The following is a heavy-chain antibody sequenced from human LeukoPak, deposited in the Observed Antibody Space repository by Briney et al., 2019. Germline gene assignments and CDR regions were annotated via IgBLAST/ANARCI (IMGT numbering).Heavy chain of an antibody. J-gene: IGHJ5*02. CDR3: ARGTDPSTSRYPFDP. V-gene: IGHV4-59*01. CDR2: IYYSGST. CDR1: GGSISSYY. Sequence: PSETLSLTCTVSGGSISSYYWSWIRQPPGKGLEWIGYIYYSGSTNYNPSLKSRVTISVDTSKNQFSLKLSSVTAADTAVYYCARGTDPSTSRYPFDPWGKGTLVTVSS. D-gene: IGHD6-13*01.